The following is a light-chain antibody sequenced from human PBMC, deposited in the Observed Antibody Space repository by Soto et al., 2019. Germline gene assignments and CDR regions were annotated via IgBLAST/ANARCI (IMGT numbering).Light chain of an antibody. V-gene: IGLV2-14*01. CDR1: SSDVGRYNY. CDR3: SSYTSSSTWV. J-gene: IGLJ3*02. CDR2: EVS. Sequence: QSVLTQPASVSGAPGQSITISCTGTSSDVGRYNYVSWYQQHPGKAPKLMISEVSHRPSGVSNRFSGSKSGNTASLTISGLQAEDEGEYYCSSYTSSSTWVFGGGTKLTV.